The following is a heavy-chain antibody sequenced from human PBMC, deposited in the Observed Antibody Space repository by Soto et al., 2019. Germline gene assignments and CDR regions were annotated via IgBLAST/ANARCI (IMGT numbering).Heavy chain of an antibody. J-gene: IGHJ4*02. CDR1: GFTFSNSA. CDR2: ISGSGDST. D-gene: IGHD2-15*01. V-gene: IGHV3-23*01. Sequence: EVQLLESGGGLVQPGGSLRLSCAASGFTFSNSAMSWVRQAPGKGLEWVSTISGSGDSTYYADSVKGRFTISRDNSKNTLFLQMSPLRAEDTAVYYCAKDSRGYCSGGTCGVFDYWGQGTLVTVSS. CDR3: AKDSRGYCSGGTCGVFDY.